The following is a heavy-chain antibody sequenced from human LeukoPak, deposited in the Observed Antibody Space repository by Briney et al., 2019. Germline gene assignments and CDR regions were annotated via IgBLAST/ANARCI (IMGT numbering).Heavy chain of an antibody. J-gene: IGHJ3*02. V-gene: IGHV3-64D*09. CDR1: GFTFSSYA. CDR3: VKGVEWGLYAFDI. D-gene: IGHD1-26*01. Sequence: PGGSLRLSCSASGFTFSSYAMHWVRQAPGKGLEYVSAISSNGGSTYYADSVKGRFTISRDNSKNTLYLQMSSLRAEDTAVYYCVKGVEWGLYAFDIWGQGTMVTVSS. CDR2: ISSNGGST.